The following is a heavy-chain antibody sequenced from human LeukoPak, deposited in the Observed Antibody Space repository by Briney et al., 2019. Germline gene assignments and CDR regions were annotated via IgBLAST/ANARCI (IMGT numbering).Heavy chain of an antibody. Sequence: SQTLSLTCAISGDSVSSNSAAWNWIRQSPSRGLEWLGRTYYRSKWYNDYAVSVKSRITINPDTSKNQLSLQLNSVTPEDTAVYYCARATGRYCSSTSCYYRDYMDVWGKGTTVTVSS. CDR2: TYYRSKWYN. CDR1: GDSVSSNSAA. D-gene: IGHD2-2*01. CDR3: ARATGRYCSSTSCYYRDYMDV. V-gene: IGHV6-1*01. J-gene: IGHJ6*03.